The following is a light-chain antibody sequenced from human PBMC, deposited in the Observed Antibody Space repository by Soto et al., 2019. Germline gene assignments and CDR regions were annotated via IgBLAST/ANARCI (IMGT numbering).Light chain of an antibody. V-gene: IGKV3-20*01. CDR2: GAS. J-gene: IGKJ3*01. Sequence: EIVLTQSPGTLSLSPGERATFSCRPSQSISSSYLAWYQQKPGQAPRLLIYGASSRATGIPDRFSGSGSGTDFTLTISRLEPEDFAVYYCQQYGNTPFTFGPGTKVDIK. CDR1: QSISSSY. CDR3: QQYGNTPFT.